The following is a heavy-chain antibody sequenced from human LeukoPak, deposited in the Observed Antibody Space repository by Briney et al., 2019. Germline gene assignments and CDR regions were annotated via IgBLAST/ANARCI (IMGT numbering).Heavy chain of an antibody. CDR1: GGSISSYY. J-gene: IGHJ4*02. CDR2: IYYSGST. CDR3: ARDPRSTGYSYGSPPRGY. V-gene: IGHV4-59*12. D-gene: IGHD5-18*01. Sequence: SETLSLTCTVSGGSISSYYWSWIRQPPGKGLEWIGYIYYSGSTNYNPSLKSRVTISVDRSKNQFSLKLSSVTAADTAVYYCARDPRSTGYSYGSPPRGYWGQGTLVTVSS.